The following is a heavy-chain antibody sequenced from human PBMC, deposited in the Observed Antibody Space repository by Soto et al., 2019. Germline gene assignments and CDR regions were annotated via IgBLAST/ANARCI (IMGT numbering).Heavy chain of an antibody. CDR3: SEEGQTSPHHYYYYGMDV. CDR2: ISYDGSNK. V-gene: IGHV3-30*18. CDR1: GFTFSSYG. J-gene: IGHJ6*02. Sequence: GGSLRLSCAASGFTFSSYGMHWVRQAPGKGLEWVAVISYDGSNKYYADSVKGRFTISRDNSKNTLYLQMNSLRAEDTAVYYCSEEGQTSPHHYYYYGMDVWGQGTTVTVSS.